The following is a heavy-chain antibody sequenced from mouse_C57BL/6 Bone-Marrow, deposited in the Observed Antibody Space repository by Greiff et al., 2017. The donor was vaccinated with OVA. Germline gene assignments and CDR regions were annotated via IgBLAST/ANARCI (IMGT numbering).Heavy chain of an antibody. Sequence: DVKLVESGGGLVQPGGSLSLSCAASGFTFTDYYMSWVRQPPGKALEWLGFIRNKANGYTTEYSASVTGRFTISRDNSQSILYLQMNALGAEDSATYYCARFYGSSDVWYFEVWGTGTTVTVSS. CDR1: GFTFTDYY. V-gene: IGHV7-3*01. CDR2: IRNKANGYTT. J-gene: IGHJ1*03. CDR3: ARFYGSSDVWYFEV. D-gene: IGHD1-1*01.